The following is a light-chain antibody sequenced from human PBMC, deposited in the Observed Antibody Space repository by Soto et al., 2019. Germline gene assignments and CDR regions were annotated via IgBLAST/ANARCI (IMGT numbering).Light chain of an antibody. Sequence: EIVLTQSPGTLSVSPGERVTLSCRASQSVSSSYLAWYQQRPGQAPGLLIFGASYRATGIPDRFSGSGSGTDFTLTISRLEPEDFAVYYCQQYSSSPPEFTCGPGTKVDGK. CDR2: GAS. CDR3: QQYSSSPPEFT. V-gene: IGKV3-20*01. CDR1: QSVSSSY. J-gene: IGKJ3*01.